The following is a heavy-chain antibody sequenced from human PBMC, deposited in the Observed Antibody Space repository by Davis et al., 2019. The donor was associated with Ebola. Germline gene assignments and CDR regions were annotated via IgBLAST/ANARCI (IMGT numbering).Heavy chain of an antibody. V-gene: IGHV3-48*03. CDR1: GFTFSSYE. D-gene: IGHD3-3*01. CDR2: ISSSGSTI. J-gene: IGHJ6*02. Sequence: GESLKISCAASGFTFSSYEMNWVRQAPGKGLEWVSYISSSGSTIYYADSVKGRFTISRDNAKNSLYLQMNSLRAEDTAVYYCARGQLANYDFWSGYTPGMDVWGQGTTVTVSS. CDR3: ARGQLANYDFWSGYTPGMDV.